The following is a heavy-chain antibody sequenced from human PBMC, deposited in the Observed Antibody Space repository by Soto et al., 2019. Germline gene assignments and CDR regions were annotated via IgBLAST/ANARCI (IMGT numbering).Heavy chain of an antibody. Sequence: GESLKISCKGSGYSFTSYWIGWVRQMPGKGLEWMGIIYPGDSDTRYSPSFQGQVTISADKSISTAYLQWSSLKASDTAMYYCARGGPGYYYYYGMDVWGQGTTVTVSS. CDR3: ARGGPGYYYYYGMDV. CDR1: GYSFTSYW. V-gene: IGHV5-51*01. CDR2: IYPGDSDT. J-gene: IGHJ6*02. D-gene: IGHD3-10*01.